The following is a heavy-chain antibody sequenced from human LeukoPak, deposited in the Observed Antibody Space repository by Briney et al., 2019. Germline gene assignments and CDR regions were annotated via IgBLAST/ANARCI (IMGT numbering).Heavy chain of an antibody. CDR1: GFTFSSYA. J-gene: IGHJ4*02. V-gene: IGHV3-30-3*01. CDR2: ISYDGSNK. Sequence: PGGSLSLSCAASGFTFSSYAMHWVRQAPGKGLEWVAVISYDGSNKYYADSVKGRFTISRDNSKNTPYLQMNSLRAEDTAVYYCARAVDGLDYWGQGTLVTVSS. CDR3: ARAVDGLDY. D-gene: IGHD6-19*01.